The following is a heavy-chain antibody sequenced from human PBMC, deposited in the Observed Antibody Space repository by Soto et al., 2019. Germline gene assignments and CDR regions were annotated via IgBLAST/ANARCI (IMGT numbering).Heavy chain of an antibody. CDR3: TRDWRITMIVAPFDP. V-gene: IGHV1-46*01. D-gene: IGHD3-22*01. CDR2: INPNGGST. Sequence: ASVKVSCKASGYTFINYYIHWVRQAPGQGLEWMGIINPNGGSTRYAQKLQGRVTMTTDTSTSTAYKKLRSLRSDDTAEYYCTRDWRITMIVAPFDPWGQGTLVTVSS. CDR1: GYTFINYY. J-gene: IGHJ5*02.